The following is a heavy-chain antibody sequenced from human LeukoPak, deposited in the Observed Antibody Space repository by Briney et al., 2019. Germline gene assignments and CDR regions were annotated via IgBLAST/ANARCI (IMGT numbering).Heavy chain of an antibody. D-gene: IGHD6-19*01. CDR2: INPNSGGT. CDR1: GYTFTGYY. J-gene: IGHJ4*02. V-gene: IGHV1-2*02. Sequence: ASVKVSCKASGYTFTGYYMHWVRQAPGQGLEWMGWINPNSGGTNYAQKFQGRVTMTRDTSIGTAYMELSRLRSDDTAVYYCARVAGTGEAIEYWGQGTLVTVSS. CDR3: ARVAGTGEAIEY.